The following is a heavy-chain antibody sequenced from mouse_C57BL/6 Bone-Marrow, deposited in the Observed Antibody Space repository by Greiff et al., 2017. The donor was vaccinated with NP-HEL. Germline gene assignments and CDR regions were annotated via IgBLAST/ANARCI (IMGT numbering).Heavy chain of an antibody. Sequence: QVQLQQSGAELAKPGASVKLSCKASGYTFTSYWMHWVKQRPGQGLEWIGYMKPSSGDTKYNQKFKDKATLTADKSSSTAYMQLSSLTYEDSAVYYCARGYYGSFLYAMDYWGQGTSVTVSS. CDR3: ARGYYGSFLYAMDY. D-gene: IGHD1-1*01. V-gene: IGHV1-7*01. CDR2: MKPSSGDT. J-gene: IGHJ4*01. CDR1: GYTFTSYW.